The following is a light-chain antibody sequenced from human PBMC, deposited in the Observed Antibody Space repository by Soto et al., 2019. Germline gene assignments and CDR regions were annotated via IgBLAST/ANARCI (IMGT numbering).Light chain of an antibody. CDR2: AAS. CDR3: QKYNSAPFT. V-gene: IGKV1-27*01. Sequence: DIQMTRSPSSLSASIGDRVTITCPASQGISNYLAWYQQKPGKVPKLLICAASTLQSGVPSRFSGSGSGTDFTLTISSLQPEDVATYYCQKYNSAPFTFGPGTKVDVK. J-gene: IGKJ3*01. CDR1: QGISNY.